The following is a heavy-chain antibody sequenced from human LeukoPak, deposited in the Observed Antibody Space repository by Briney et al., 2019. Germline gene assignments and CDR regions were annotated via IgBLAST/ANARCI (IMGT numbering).Heavy chain of an antibody. J-gene: IGHJ4*02. Sequence: ASVTVSCKASGYTFTGYYMHWVRQAPGQGLEWMGWINPNSGGTNYAQKFQGWVTMTRDTSISTAYMELSRLRSDDTAVYYCARETARGDMPDYWGQGTLVTVSS. V-gene: IGHV1-2*04. CDR1: GYTFTGYY. D-gene: IGHD5-18*01. CDR3: ARETARGDMPDY. CDR2: INPNSGGT.